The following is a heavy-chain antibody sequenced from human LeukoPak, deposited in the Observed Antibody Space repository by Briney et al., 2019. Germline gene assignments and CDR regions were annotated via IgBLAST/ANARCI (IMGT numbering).Heavy chain of an antibody. CDR2: IKQDGSEK. D-gene: IGHD3-10*01. Sequence: PGGSLRLSCAASGFTFSGYWISWVRQAPGKGLEWVANIKQDGSEKNYVGSVKGRFTISRDSAKNSLYLEMNSLRAEDTAVYYCARDEPMGSYWGQGTLVTVSS. CDR1: GFTFSGYW. CDR3: ARDEPMGSY. V-gene: IGHV3-7*01. J-gene: IGHJ4*02.